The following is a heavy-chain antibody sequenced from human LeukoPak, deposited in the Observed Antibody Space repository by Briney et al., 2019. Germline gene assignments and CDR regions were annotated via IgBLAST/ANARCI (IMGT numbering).Heavy chain of an antibody. CDR2: ISWNSGYI. V-gene: IGHV3-9*01. CDR1: GFTFDNYA. Sequence: GGSLRLSCAASGFTFDNYAMPWVRQAPGKGLEWLSIISWNSGYIGYADSVKGRFTISRDNAKKSLDLQMNSPRAEDTAFYYCAKVRGTYSSGYFFDYWGQGTLVTVSS. J-gene: IGHJ4*02. CDR3: AKVRGTYSSGYFFDY. D-gene: IGHD6-19*01.